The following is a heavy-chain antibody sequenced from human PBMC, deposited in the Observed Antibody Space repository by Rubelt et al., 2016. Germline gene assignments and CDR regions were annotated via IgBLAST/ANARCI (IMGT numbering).Heavy chain of an antibody. Sequence: QVQLQESGPGLVKPSETLSLTCTVSGGSISSYYWSWIRQPPGKGLEWIGYIYYSGSTNYNPSLKSRVTISVDTSKNLFSLKLSSVTAADTAVCYCARARMNGDFTFDYWGQGTLVTVSS. CDR1: GGSISSYY. CDR2: IYYSGST. D-gene: IGHD4-17*01. CDR3: ARARMNGDFTFDY. J-gene: IGHJ4*02. V-gene: IGHV4-59*12.